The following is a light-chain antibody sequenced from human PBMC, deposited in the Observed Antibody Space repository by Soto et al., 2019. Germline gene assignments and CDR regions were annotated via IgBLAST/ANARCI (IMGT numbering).Light chain of an antibody. J-gene: IGKJ1*01. Sequence: EIVMTQSPATLSVSPGERATLSCRASQSVSSNLAWYQQKPGQAPRLLIYGASTRATGIPATFSGSGSGTEFTLTISSLQSEDFAVYYCQQYNNWPRTSGQGTKVEIK. CDR3: QQYNNWPRT. CDR1: QSVSSN. CDR2: GAS. V-gene: IGKV3-15*01.